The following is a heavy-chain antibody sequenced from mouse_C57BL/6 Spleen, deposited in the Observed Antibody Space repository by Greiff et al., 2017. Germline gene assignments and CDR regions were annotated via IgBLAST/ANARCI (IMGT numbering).Heavy chain of an antibody. D-gene: IGHD2-5*01. V-gene: IGHV3-6*01. J-gene: IGHJ4*01. CDR3: ARLSKLEAMDY. CDR1: GYSITSGYY. Sequence: EVHLVESGPGLVKPSQSLSLTCSVTGYSITSGYYWNWIRQFPGNKLEWMGYISYDGSNNYNPSLKNRISITRDTSKNQFFLKLNSVTTEDTATYYCARLSKLEAMDYWGQGTSVTVSS. CDR2: ISYDGSN.